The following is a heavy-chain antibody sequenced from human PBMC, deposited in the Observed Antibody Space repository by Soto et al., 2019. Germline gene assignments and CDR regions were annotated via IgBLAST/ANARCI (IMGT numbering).Heavy chain of an antibody. Sequence: PSETLSLTCIVSGGSITRRSSYWAWIRQPPGKGLEWVGTFYDGNTYHNPSLRSRITIAVDTSKNQFSLKLNSVAAADTAFYYCATTRGLAVGGSFGYWGQGMLVTVSS. V-gene: IGHV4-39*01. J-gene: IGHJ4*02. CDR2: FYDGNT. CDR1: GGSITRRSSY. D-gene: IGHD3-10*01. CDR3: ATTRGLAVGGSFGY.